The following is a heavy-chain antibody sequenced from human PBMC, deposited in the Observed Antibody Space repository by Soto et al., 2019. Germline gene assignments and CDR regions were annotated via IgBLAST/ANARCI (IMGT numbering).Heavy chain of an antibody. CDR1: GGTFSSYT. D-gene: IGHD3-3*01. CDR2: IIPILGIA. V-gene: IGHV1-69*02. J-gene: IGHJ5*02. CDR3: AISPSYERFLEPMWWFDP. Sequence: ASVKVSCKASGGTFSSYTISWVRQAPGQGLEWMGRIIPILGIANYAQKFQGRVTITADKSTSTAYMELSSLRSEDTAVYYFAISPSYERFLEPMWWFDPWGQGTLVTVSS.